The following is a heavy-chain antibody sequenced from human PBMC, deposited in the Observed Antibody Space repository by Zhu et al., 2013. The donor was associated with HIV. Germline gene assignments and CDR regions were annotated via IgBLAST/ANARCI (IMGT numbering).Heavy chain of an antibody. D-gene: IGHD6-13*01. Sequence: QVQLVQSGAEVKKPGSSVKVSCKASGGTFSSYAISWVRQAPGQGLEWMGWINPNSGGTNYAQKFQGRVTMTRDTSISTAYMELSRLRSDDTAVYYCARGTIAAAGPHWFDPGARDPGHRLL. J-gene: IGHJ5*02. CDR1: GGTFSSYA. CDR3: ARGTIAAAGPHWFDP. V-gene: IGHV1-2*02. CDR2: INPNSGGT.